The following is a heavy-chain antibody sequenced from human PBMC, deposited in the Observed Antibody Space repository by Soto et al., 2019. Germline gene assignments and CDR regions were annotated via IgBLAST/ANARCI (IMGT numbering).Heavy chain of an antibody. J-gene: IGHJ4*02. CDR3: DTDRGDY. V-gene: IGHV3-15*04. CDR2: IERKSQGGTT. Sequence: EVQLVESGGGLVKPGESLRLSCATSGLSFPNAWMNWVRQAPGKGLEWVGRIERKSQGGTTDYSAPVKGRFSISRDDSKETVYLQMTSLKTEDTAVYYCDTDRGDYWGQGALVTVSS. CDR1: GLSFPNAW.